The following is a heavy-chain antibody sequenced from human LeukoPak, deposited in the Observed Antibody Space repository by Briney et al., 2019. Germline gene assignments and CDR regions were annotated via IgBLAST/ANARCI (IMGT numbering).Heavy chain of an antibody. D-gene: IGHD6-19*01. CDR1: GFTFSSYA. V-gene: IGHV3-23*01. CDR3: AKDRSSGWYDAFDI. Sequence: PGGSLRLSCAASGFTFSSYAMSWVRKAPGKGLEWVSSISGSGGSTYYSDSVKCRFTISRDNSKNTLYLQLNSLRAEDTAVYYCAKDRSSGWYDAFDIWGQGTMVIVSS. CDR2: ISGSGGST. J-gene: IGHJ3*02.